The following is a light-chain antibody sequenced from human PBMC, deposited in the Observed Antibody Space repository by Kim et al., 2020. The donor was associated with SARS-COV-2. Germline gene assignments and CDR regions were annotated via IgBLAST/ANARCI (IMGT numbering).Light chain of an antibody. CDR1: ALTKQY. J-gene: IGLJ2*01. CDR3: QSADSSGTYVV. CDR2: TDN. Sequence: SPGQTARITCSGDALTKQYAYWYQQKPGQAPVVVIYTDNERPSGIPERFSGSSSGTTVTLTISGVQAEDEADYYCQSADSSGTYVVFGGGTQLTVL. V-gene: IGLV3-25*03.